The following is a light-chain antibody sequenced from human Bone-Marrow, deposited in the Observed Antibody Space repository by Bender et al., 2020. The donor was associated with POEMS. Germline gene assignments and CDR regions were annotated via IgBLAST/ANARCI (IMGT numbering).Light chain of an antibody. CDR3: CSYVGTYSVV. V-gene: IGLV2-11*01. J-gene: IGLJ2*01. Sequence: QSALTQPRSVSGPPGQSVAISCTGTSTDVGISNYVSWYQQYPGKAPKIIIFDVTERPSGVPDRFSASKSGNTASLTISGLQAEDEADYYCCSYVGTYSVVFGGGTKLTVL. CDR1: STDVGISNY. CDR2: DVT.